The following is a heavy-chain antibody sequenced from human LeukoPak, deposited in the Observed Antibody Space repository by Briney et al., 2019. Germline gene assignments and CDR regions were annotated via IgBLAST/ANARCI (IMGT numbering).Heavy chain of an antibody. CDR1: GFTFNTYA. D-gene: IGHD4-17*01. Sequence: PGGSLRLSCSASGFTFNTYAMHWVRQAPGKGLEYVSGISTSGHIHYADSVKGRFTISRDNSQNTLYLQMGSLRPEDTAVYYCVKDRDYGDGLWASPFDYWGQGTLVTVSS. CDR3: VKDRDYGDGLWASPFDY. CDR2: ISTSGHI. V-gene: IGHV3-64D*06. J-gene: IGHJ4*02.